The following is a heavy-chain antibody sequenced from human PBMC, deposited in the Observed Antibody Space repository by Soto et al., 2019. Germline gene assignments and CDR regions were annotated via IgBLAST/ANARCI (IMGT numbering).Heavy chain of an antibody. V-gene: IGHV3-30-3*01. Sequence: PGGSLRLSCAASGFTFSSYAMHWVRQAPGKGLERVAVISYDGSNKYYADSVKGRFTISRDNSKNKLYLQMNSLRAEDTAVYYCARYIVVVTATYAFDIWGQGT. CDR2: ISYDGSNK. J-gene: IGHJ3*02. CDR3: ARYIVVVTATYAFDI. D-gene: IGHD2-21*02. CDR1: GFTFSSYA.